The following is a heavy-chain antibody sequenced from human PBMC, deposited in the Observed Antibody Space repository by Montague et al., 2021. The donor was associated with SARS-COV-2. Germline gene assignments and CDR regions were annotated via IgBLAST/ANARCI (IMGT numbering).Heavy chain of an antibody. CDR3: ARTYAPSAVAVDY. D-gene: IGHD6-19*01. J-gene: IGHJ4*02. V-gene: IGHV2-70*04. CDR2: IDWDDDK. Sequence: PVLVKPTQTLTLTCTFSGFSLNTSGMRVSWIRQPPGKALEWLARIDWDDDKYYSTSLKTRLTISKDTSKNQVVLTMTNMDPVDTATYYCARTYAPSAVAVDYWGQGTLVTVSS. CDR1: GFSLNTSGMR.